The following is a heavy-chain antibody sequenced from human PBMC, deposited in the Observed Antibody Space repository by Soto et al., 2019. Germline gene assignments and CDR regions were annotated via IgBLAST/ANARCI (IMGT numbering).Heavy chain of an antibody. CDR1: GGTFSSYA. CDR3: ATNYVSRYCSGGSCYSMDV. D-gene: IGHD2-15*01. V-gene: IGHV1-69*13. J-gene: IGHJ6*02. Sequence: SVKVSCKASGGTFSSYAISWVRQAPGQGLEWMGGIIPIFGTANYAQKFQGRVTITADESTSTAYMELSSLRSEDTAVYYCATNYVSRYCSGGSCYSMDVWGQGTMVTVSS. CDR2: IIPIFGTA.